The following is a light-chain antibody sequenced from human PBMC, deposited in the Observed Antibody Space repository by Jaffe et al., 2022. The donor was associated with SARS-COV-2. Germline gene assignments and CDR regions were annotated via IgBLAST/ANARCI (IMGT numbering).Light chain of an antibody. V-gene: IGKV3-15*01. Sequence: EVIMTQFPGTLSLSPGERATLSCRASRSIGSDLAWFQQKPGQAPRLLIYASSTRATGTPARFSGSGSGTEFTLTISSLQSEDFVVYYCQQYNNWPPITFGQGTRLEIK. CDR1: RSIGSD. CDR3: QQYNNWPPIT. CDR2: ASS. J-gene: IGKJ5*01.